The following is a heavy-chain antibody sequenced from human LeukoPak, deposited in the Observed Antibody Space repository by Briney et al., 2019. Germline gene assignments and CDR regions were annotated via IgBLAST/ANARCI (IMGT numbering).Heavy chain of an antibody. CDR2: TYYNSRWSN. J-gene: IGHJ4*02. D-gene: IGHD1-1*01. CDR3: ARGYMKSGFDY. CDR1: GDSVSCDITA. Sequence: SQTLSRTCASSGDSVSCDITAWNWIRQSPSRGLEWLGRTYYNSRWSNDYAVSVESRITINPDTTRTQFSLQLKSVTPEDTAVYYCARGYMKSGFDYWGQGTLVTVSS. V-gene: IGHV6-1*01.